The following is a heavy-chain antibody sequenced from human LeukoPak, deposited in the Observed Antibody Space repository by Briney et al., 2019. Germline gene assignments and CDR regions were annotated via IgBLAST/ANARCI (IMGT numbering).Heavy chain of an antibody. J-gene: IGHJ5*02. CDR3: AITWAGYCSNTSCDWFDP. D-gene: IGHD2-2*03. V-gene: IGHV4-39*01. CDR1: GGSISSGGYY. CDR2: IYYSGST. Sequence: SETLSLTCTVSGGSISSGGYYWSWIRQHPGKGLEWIGYIYYSGSTYYNPSLKSRVTISVDTSKNQFSLKLSSVTAADTAVYYCAITWAGYCSNTSCDWFDPWGQGTLVTVSS.